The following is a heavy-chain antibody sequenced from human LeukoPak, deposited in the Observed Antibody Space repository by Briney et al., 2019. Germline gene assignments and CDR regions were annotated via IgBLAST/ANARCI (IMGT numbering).Heavy chain of an antibody. CDR1: GFTFSSYG. CDR2: ISYDGSNK. D-gene: IGHD6-19*01. Sequence: GGSLRLSCAASGFTFSSYGMHWVRQAPGKGLEWVAVISYDGSNKYYADSVKGRFTISRDNSKNTLYLQMNSLRAEDTAVYYCANDDGSGWVNYWGQGTLVTVSS. V-gene: IGHV3-30*18. CDR3: ANDDGSGWVNY. J-gene: IGHJ4*02.